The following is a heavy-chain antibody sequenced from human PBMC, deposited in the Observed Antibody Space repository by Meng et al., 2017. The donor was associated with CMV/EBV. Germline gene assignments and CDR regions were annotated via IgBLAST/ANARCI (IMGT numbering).Heavy chain of an antibody. J-gene: IGHJ6*02. Sequence: ESLRLSCTVSGGSISSYYWSWIRQPPGKGLEWIGYIYYSGSTNYNPSLKSRVTISVDTSKNQFSLKLSSVTAADTAVYYCARVDIVVVGGYGMDVWGQGTTVTVSS. CDR1: GGSISSYY. V-gene: IGHV4-59*01. CDR3: ARVDIVVVGGYGMDV. D-gene: IGHD2-2*01. CDR2: IYYSGST.